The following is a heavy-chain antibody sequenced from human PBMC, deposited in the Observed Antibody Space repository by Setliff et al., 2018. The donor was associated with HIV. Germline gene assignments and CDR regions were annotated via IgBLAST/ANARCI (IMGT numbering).Heavy chain of an antibody. J-gene: IGHJ4*02. Sequence: SCKTSGYTFTSYGMNWIRQAPGQGLEWMGWTYLGGNKYYADSVKGRFTLSRDNSRNTLYLQMNSLRVEDTAVYYCAREGVNYGLKGPFDYWGQGTLVTVSS. CDR1: GYTFTSYG. CDR2: TYLGGNK. D-gene: IGHD3-10*01. CDR3: AREGVNYGLKGPFDY. V-gene: IGHV3-30*06.